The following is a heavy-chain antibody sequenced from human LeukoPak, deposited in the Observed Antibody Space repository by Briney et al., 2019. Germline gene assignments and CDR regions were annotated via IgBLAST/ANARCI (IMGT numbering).Heavy chain of an antibody. Sequence: ASVKVSCKASGYTFTSYDINWVRQATGQGLEWMGWMNPNSGNTGYAQKFQGRVTMTRNTSISTAYMELSSLRSEDTAVYYCARGLGSYGSGSYCGIFDYWGQGTLVTVSS. CDR3: ARGLGSYGSGSYCGIFDY. CDR2: MNPNSGNT. CDR1: GYTFTSYD. D-gene: IGHD3-10*01. J-gene: IGHJ4*02. V-gene: IGHV1-8*01.